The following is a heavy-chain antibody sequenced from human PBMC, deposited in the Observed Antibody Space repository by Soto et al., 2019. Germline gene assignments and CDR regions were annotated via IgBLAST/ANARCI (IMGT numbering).Heavy chain of an antibody. J-gene: IGHJ6*02. CDR1: GGSFSGYY. CDR2: INHSGST. Sequence: SETLSLTCAVYGGSFSGYYWSWIRQPPGKGLEWIGEINHSGSTNYNPSLKSRVTMSVDTSKNQFSLKLSSVTAADTAVYYCARGQGFYYYYGMDVWGQGTTVTVSS. CDR3: ARGQGFYYYYGMDV. V-gene: IGHV4-34*01.